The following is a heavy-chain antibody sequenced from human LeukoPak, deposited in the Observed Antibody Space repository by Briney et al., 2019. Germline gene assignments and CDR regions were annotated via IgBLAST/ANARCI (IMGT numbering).Heavy chain of an antibody. CDR3: ARVTREWLGPRVYYGMDV. CDR1: GFTFSSYA. D-gene: IGHD6-19*01. J-gene: IGHJ6*02. V-gene: IGHV3-21*01. CDR2: ISSSSSYI. Sequence: PGGSLRLSCAASGFTFSSYAMSWVRQAPGKGLEWVSSISSSSSYIYYADSVKGRFTISRDNAKNSLYLQMNSLRAEDTAVYYCARVTREWLGPRVYYGMDVWGQGTTVTVSS.